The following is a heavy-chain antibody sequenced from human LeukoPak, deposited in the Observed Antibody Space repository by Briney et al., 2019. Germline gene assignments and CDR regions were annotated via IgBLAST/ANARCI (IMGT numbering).Heavy chain of an antibody. CDR2: IYSSGST. CDR3: AREGGDSSGWYVGYYFDY. D-gene: IGHD6-19*01. CDR1: GGSISSYY. V-gene: IGHV4-4*07. Sequence: PSETLSLTCTVSGGSISSYYWSWIRQPAGKGLEWIGRIYSSGSTNYNPSLKSRVTMSVDTSKNQFSLKLSSVTAADTAVYYCAREGGDSSGWYVGYYFDYWGQGTLVTVSS. J-gene: IGHJ4*02.